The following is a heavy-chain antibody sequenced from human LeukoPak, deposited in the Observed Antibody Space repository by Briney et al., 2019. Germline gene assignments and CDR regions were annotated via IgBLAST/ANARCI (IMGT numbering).Heavy chain of an antibody. D-gene: IGHD3-22*01. CDR3: ARGGYDSSGYYRPYYFDY. V-gene: IGHV3-7*01. CDR2: IKQDGSEK. J-gene: IGHJ4*02. Sequence: PGGSLRLSCAASGHTFSSYWMSWARQAPGKGLEWVANIKQDGSEKYYVDSVKGRFTISRDNAKNSLYLQMNSLRAEDTAVSYCARGGYDSSGYYRPYYFDYWGQGTLVTVSS. CDR1: GHTFSSYW.